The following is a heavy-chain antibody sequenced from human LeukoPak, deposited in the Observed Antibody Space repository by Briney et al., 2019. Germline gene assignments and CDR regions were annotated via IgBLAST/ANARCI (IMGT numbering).Heavy chain of an antibody. CDR3: AKDSSPYYYDSSGYYPYWYFDL. Sequence: GGSLSLSCAASGFAFSSYAMSWVRQAPGKGLEWVSAISGSGGSTDYADSVKGRFTISRDNSKNTLYLQMNSLRDEDTAVYYCAKDSSPYYYDSSGYYPYWYFDLWGRGTLVTVSS. J-gene: IGHJ2*01. D-gene: IGHD3-22*01. V-gene: IGHV3-23*01. CDR2: ISGSGGST. CDR1: GFAFSSYA.